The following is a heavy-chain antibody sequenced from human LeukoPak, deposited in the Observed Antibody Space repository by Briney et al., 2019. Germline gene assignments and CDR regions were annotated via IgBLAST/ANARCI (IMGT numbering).Heavy chain of an antibody. CDR1: GFIFTSYS. V-gene: IGHV3-7*05. CDR2: IKQDGSEK. D-gene: IGHD3-10*01. Sequence: GGSLRLSCAASGFIFTSYSMNWVRQPPGKGLEWVANIKQDGSEKNYVGSVKGRFTISRDNAKNSLYLQMNSLRAEDTAVYYCARWGGGSGTYRLDYWGQGTLVTVSS. CDR3: ARWGGGSGTYRLDY. J-gene: IGHJ4*02.